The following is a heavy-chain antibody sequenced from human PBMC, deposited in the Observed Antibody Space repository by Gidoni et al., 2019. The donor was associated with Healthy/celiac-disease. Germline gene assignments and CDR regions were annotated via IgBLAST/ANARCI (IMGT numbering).Heavy chain of an antibody. CDR1: GFTFRSYA. V-gene: IGHV3-30-3*01. CDR3: ARGAPAAFDY. CDR2: ISYDGSNK. D-gene: IGHD6-25*01. J-gene: IGHJ4*02. Sequence: QVHLVDSGGVVVPPGRSLRLSCAASGFTFRSYAMHWVRQAPGKGLEWVAVISYDGSNKYYADSVKGRFTISRDNSKNTLYLQMNSLRAEDTAVYYCARGAPAAFDYWGQGTLVTVSS.